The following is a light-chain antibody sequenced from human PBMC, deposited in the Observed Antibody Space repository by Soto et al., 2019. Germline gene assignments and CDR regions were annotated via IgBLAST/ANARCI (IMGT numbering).Light chain of an antibody. CDR2: GAS. CDR1: QSVSSSY. J-gene: IGKJ4*01. CDR3: QQYGSSPLT. Sequence: ESVLTQSPGTPSLSPGERATLSCRASQSVSSSYLAWYQQKPGQAPRLLIYGASSRATGIPDRFSGSGSGTDFTLTISRLEPEDFAVYYCQQYGSSPLTFGGGTKVDIK. V-gene: IGKV3-20*01.